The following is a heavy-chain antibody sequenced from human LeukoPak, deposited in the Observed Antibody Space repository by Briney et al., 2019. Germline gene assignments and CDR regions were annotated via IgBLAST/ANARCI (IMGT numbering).Heavy chain of an antibody. CDR3: AKAPTSNSSGWYNFDY. CDR2: ISYDGSNK. D-gene: IGHD6-19*01. J-gene: IGHJ4*02. CDR1: GFTFSSYG. V-gene: IGHV3-30*18. Sequence: GRSLRLSCAASGFTFSSYGMHWVRQAPGKGLEWVAVISYDGSNKYYADSVKGRFTISRDNSKNTLYLQMSSLRAEDTAVYYCAKAPTSNSSGWYNFDYWGQGTLVTVSS.